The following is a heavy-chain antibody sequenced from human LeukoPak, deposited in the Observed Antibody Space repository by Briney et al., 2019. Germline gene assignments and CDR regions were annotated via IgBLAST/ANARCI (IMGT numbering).Heavy chain of an antibody. CDR3: ARHFDDSSGYLKP. J-gene: IGHJ5*02. V-gene: IGHV4-39*01. CDR2: IYYSGST. CDR1: GGSISSSSYY. D-gene: IGHD3-22*01. Sequence: SETLSLTCTVSGGSISSSSYYWGWIRQPPGKGLEWIGSIYYSGSTYYNPSLKSRVTISVDTSKNQFSLKLSSVTAADTAVHYCARHFDDSSGYLKPWGQGTLVTVSS.